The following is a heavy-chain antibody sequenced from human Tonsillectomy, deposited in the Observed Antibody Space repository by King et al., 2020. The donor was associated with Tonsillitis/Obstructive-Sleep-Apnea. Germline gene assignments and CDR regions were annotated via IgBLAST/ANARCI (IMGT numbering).Heavy chain of an antibody. D-gene: IGHD2-2*02. J-gene: IGHJ6*03. Sequence: VQLVESGGGLVQPGGSLRLSCAASGFTFSSYAMSWVRQAPGKGLEWVSAISGSGGSTYYADSVKGRFTISRDNSKNTLYLQMNSLRAEDTAVYYCAKGIEDCSSTSCYTPYYYYMDVWGKGTTVTVSS. CDR1: GFTFSSYA. CDR3: AKGIEDCSSTSCYTPYYYYMDV. CDR2: ISGSGGST. V-gene: IGHV3-23*04.